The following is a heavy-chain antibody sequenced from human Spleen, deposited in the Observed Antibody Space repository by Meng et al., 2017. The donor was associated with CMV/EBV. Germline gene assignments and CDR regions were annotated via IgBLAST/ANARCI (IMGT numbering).Heavy chain of an antibody. Sequence: GESLTISCTASGFTFSSYTMHWVRQAPGKGLEYVSAINNNGGSTYYADSVKGRFTIARDNSKNTLYLQMGSLGTDAMAVYYCERGCSWGEGTLVTVSS. CDR2: INNNGGST. CDR3: ERGCS. J-gene: IGHJ5*02. CDR1: GFTFSSYT. V-gene: IGHV3-64*02.